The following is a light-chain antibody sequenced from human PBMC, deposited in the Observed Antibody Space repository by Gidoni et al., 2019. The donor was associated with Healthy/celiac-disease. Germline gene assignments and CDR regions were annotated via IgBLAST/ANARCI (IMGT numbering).Light chain of an antibody. J-gene: IGLJ2*01. Sequence: QSALTQPASVSGSPGQSITISCTGTSSDVGGYNYASWYQQHPGKAPKLMIYEVSNRPSGVPDRFSGSKSGNTASLTISGLQAEDEADYYCSSYTSSSTPVVFGGGTKLTV. CDR3: SSYTSSSTPVV. CDR2: EVS. CDR1: SSDVGGYNY. V-gene: IGLV2-14*01.